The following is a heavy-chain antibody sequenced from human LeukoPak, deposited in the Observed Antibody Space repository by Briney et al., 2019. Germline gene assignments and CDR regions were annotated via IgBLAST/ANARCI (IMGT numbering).Heavy chain of an antibody. CDR1: GFTFSNHG. D-gene: IGHD4-17*01. V-gene: IGHV3-33*01. CDR2: IWYDGSIE. J-gene: IGHJ4*02. Sequence: QAGRSLRLSCAASGFTFSNHGMHWVRQAPGKGLEWVAIIWYDGSIEYYADSVKGRFTISRDNSKNTLSLQMDSLRAEDTAVYYCAREYGGYPDYWGQGTLVTVSS. CDR3: AREYGGYPDY.